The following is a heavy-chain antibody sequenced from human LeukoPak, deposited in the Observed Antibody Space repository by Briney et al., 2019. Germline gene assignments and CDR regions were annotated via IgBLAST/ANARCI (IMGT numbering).Heavy chain of an antibody. CDR2: IHYSGST. D-gene: IGHD3-3*01. J-gene: IGHJ3*01. CDR1: GGSISSYY. Sequence: SEALSLTCTVSGGSISSYYWSWIRQPPGKGLEWIGYIHYSGSTNYKASLKSRVTIPLDTSKNQFSLRMTSVTAADTAVYYCARHKTVTYDVFDLWGRGTMVTVSS. CDR3: ARHKTVTYDVFDL. V-gene: IGHV4-59*01.